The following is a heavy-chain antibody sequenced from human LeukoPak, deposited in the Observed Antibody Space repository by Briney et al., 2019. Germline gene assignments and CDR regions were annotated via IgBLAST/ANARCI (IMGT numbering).Heavy chain of an antibody. CDR2: IYSGGST. J-gene: IGHJ4*02. CDR3: ARVSAYCGGDCFIDY. CDR1: GISVSRNY. Sequence: GGSLRLSCAPSGISVSRNYMSWVRQAPGKGLEWVSVIYSGGSTYYADSVKGRFTISRHNSKNTLYLQMNSLRAEDTAVYYCARVSAYCGGDCFIDYWGQGTLVTVSS. V-gene: IGHV3-53*04. D-gene: IGHD2-21*02.